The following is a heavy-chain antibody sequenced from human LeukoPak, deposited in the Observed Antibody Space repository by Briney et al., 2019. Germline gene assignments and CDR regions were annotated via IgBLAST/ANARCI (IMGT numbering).Heavy chain of an antibody. Sequence: PGGSLRLSCAASGFTFSSYSMNWVRQAPGKGLEWVSSISSSSSYIYYADSVKGRFTISRDNAKNTLYLQMNSLRADDTAVYYCAKEVGYDSSGYDDFWGQGTLVTVSS. D-gene: IGHD3-22*01. J-gene: IGHJ4*02. V-gene: IGHV3-21*04. CDR1: GFTFSSYS. CDR2: ISSSSSYI. CDR3: AKEVGYDSSGYDDF.